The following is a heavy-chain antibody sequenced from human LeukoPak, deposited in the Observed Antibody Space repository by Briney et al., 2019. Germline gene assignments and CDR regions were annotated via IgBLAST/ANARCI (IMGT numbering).Heavy chain of an antibody. D-gene: IGHD2-15*01. CDR1: GFTFSDYY. V-gene: IGHV3-11*01. CDR2: ISFSGSTI. J-gene: IGHJ4*02. Sequence: PGGSLRLSCAASGFTFSDYYMSWIRQAPGKGLEWVSYISFSGSTIPYADSVKGRFTISRDNSKNTLYLQVNSLRAEDTAVYYCAKSGLNRFDYWGQGTLVTVSS. CDR3: AKSGLNRFDY.